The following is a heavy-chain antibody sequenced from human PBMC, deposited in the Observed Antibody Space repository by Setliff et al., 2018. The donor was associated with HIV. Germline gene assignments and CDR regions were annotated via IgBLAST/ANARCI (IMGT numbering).Heavy chain of an antibody. CDR2: IKTKTDGGTT. CDR3: TTSSGSFYQYYYYMDV. Sequence: GGSLRLSCVAAGFXFECAVLXWVRQAPGKGLEWVGRIKTKTDGGTTDYAAPVKGRVTISRDDSENTLYLQMNTLKPDDTAVYYCTTSSGSFYQYYYYMDVWGKGTTVTVS. V-gene: IGHV3-15*01. D-gene: IGHD1-26*01. CDR1: GFXFECAV. J-gene: IGHJ6*03.